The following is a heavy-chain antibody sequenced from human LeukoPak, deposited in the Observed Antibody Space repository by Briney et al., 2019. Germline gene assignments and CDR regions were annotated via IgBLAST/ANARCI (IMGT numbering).Heavy chain of an antibody. D-gene: IGHD3-3*01. V-gene: IGHV1-46*01. J-gene: IGHJ4*02. CDR2: INPSGGST. CDR3: ARDSSTITIFGVVEIGAVTFDY. CDR1: GYTFTSYY. Sequence: GASVKVSCKASGYTFTSYYMHWVRQAPGQGLEWMGIINPSGGSTSYAQKFQGRVTMTRDTSTSTVYMELSSLRSEDTAVYYCARDSSTITIFGVVEIGAVTFDYWGQGTLVTVSS.